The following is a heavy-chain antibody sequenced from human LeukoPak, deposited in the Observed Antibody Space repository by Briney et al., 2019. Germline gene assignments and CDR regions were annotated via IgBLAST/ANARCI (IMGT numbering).Heavy chain of an antibody. V-gene: IGHV1-2*02. CDR2: INCNNGDT. Sequence: ASVKVSCKASGNTCTGYYMSWMRQAPGQGLEWMGWINCNNGDTIYAQKFEGRVTVTRDTSISTAYMELSRLEYDDTAVYYCARNGEIWGQGTLVTVSS. D-gene: IGHD3-10*01. J-gene: IGHJ4*02. CDR3: ARNGEI. CDR1: GNTCTGYY.